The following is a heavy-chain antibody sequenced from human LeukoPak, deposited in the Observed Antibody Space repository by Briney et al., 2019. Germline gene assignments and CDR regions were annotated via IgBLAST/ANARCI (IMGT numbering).Heavy chain of an antibody. V-gene: IGHV1-2*02. CDR1: GYTFTVYS. J-gene: IGHJ4*02. CDR2: IIPDIGGT. CDR3: ARAFTMIVVVPDY. Sequence: GASVKVSCKASGYTFTVYSMHWVRQAPGQGLEWMGWIIPDIGGTNYAQKLQGRVTMTRDTSISTAYMDLSRLRSADTAVYYCARAFTMIVVVPDYWGQGTLVTVSS. D-gene: IGHD3-22*01.